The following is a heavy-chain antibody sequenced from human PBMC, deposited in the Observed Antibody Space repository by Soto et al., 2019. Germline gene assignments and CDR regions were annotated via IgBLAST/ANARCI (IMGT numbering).Heavy chain of an antibody. CDR3: ARDPTVTGCYYCCGMDV. CDR1: GLTFSSYG. J-gene: IGHJ6*02. D-gene: IGHD4-17*01. Sequence: QVQLVESGGGVVQPGRSLSLSCAASGLTFSSYGMHWVRQAPGKGLEWVAVIWYDGSNKYYADSVKGRFTISRDNSKNTLYLQMNSLRAGDTAGYDCARDPTVTGCYYCCGMDVWGQGATVTVSS. CDR2: IWYDGSNK. V-gene: IGHV3-33*01.